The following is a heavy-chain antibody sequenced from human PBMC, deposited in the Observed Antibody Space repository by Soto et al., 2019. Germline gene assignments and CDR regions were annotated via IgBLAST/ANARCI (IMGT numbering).Heavy chain of an antibody. Sequence: GGSLRLSCAASGFTFSSYGMHWVRQAPGKGLEWVAVIWYDGSNKYYADSVKGRFTISRGNSKNTLYLQMNSLRAEDTAVYYCARSSYGDYPDYWGQGTLVTVSS. J-gene: IGHJ4*02. CDR3: ARSSYGDYPDY. CDR1: GFTFSSYG. D-gene: IGHD4-17*01. V-gene: IGHV3-33*01. CDR2: IWYDGSNK.